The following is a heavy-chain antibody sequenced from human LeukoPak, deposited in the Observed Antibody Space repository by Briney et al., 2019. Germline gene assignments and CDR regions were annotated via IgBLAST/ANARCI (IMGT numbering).Heavy chain of an antibody. V-gene: IGHV4-34*01. CDR3: ASSGSYGSGPTMLRRYYYGMDV. CDR2: INHSGST. CDR1: GGSFSGYY. J-gene: IGHJ6*02. Sequence: SETLSLTCAVYGGSFSGYYWSWIRQPPGKGLEWMGEINHSGSTNYNPSLKSRVTISVETSKNQFSLKLSSVTAADTAVYYCASSGSYGSGPTMLRRYYYGMDVWGQGTTVTVSS. D-gene: IGHD3-10*01.